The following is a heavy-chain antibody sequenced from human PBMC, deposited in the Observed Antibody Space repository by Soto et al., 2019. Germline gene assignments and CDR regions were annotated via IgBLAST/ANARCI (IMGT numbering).Heavy chain of an antibody. CDR2: ISYEGSNK. CDR3: AQDADDYGSSHYDDDAEYFVQ. D-gene: IGHD3-22*01. J-gene: IGHJ1*01. Sequence: QVQLMESGGGVVQPGRSLRLSCAASGFTFSRYGMHWVRQAPGKGLEWVALISYEGSNKYYADSVKGRFTISRDNSKNPLYPQMNILKPEDTAVYYGAQDADDYGSSHYDDDAEYFVQWGQGTLVTVSS. V-gene: IGHV3-30*18. CDR1: GFTFSRYG.